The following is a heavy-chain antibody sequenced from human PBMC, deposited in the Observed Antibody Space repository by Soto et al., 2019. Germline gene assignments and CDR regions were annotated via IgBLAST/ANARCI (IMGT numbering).Heavy chain of an antibody. Sequence: GESLKISCKGSGYSFTSYWIGWVRQMPGKGLEWMGIIYPGDSDTRYSPSFQGQVTISADKSISTAYLQWSSLKASDAAMYYCAFGSSSSGQNYYYNGMDVWGQGTAVTVSS. CDR1: GYSFTSYW. V-gene: IGHV5-51*01. CDR3: AFGSSSSGQNYYYNGMDV. CDR2: IYPGDSDT. D-gene: IGHD6-6*01. J-gene: IGHJ6*02.